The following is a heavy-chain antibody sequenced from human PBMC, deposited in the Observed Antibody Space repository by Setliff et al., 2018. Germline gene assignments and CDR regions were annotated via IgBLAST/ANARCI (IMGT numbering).Heavy chain of an antibody. CDR2: MFHSGNL. CDR3: AREGYYDSSGYWADFDY. J-gene: IGHJ4*02. Sequence: PSETLSLTCTVSGGSINAYYWTWIRQPPGKGLEWIGYMFHSGNLNYNPSLNSRVSISIDKSKNQFSLKLSSVTAADTAVYYCAREGYYDSSGYWADFDYWGQGTLVTVSS. D-gene: IGHD3-22*01. CDR1: GGSINAYY. V-gene: IGHV4-59*12.